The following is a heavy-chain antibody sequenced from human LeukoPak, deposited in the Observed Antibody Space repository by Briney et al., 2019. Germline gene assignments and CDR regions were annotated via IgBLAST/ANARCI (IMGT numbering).Heavy chain of an antibody. J-gene: IGHJ2*01. D-gene: IGHD6-19*01. CDR3: ARWKLDGAVAGDWYFDP. CDR1: GGSISSYY. V-gene: IGHV4-59*01. Sequence: SETLSLTCTVSGGSISSYYWSWIRQPPGKGLEWIGYIYYSGSTNYNPSLKSRVTISVDTSKNQFSLKLSPVTAADTAVYYCARWKLDGAVAGDWYFDPWGRGTLVTVSS. CDR2: IYYSGST.